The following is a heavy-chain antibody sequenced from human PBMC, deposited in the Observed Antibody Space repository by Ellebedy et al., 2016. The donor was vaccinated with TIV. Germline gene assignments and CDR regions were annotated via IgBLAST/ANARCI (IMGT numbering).Heavy chain of an antibody. Sequence: PGGSLRLSCAASGFTSSDYFMSWVRQAPGKGLEWVSYITNTGSTTYYADSVKGRFTISRDNAKNSLYLQMNSLRAEDTAVYYCARLIGGTCQCAFDIWGQGTMVTVSS. CDR1: GFTSSDYF. J-gene: IGHJ3*02. V-gene: IGHV3-11*04. CDR3: ARLIGGTCQCAFDI. D-gene: IGHD2-15*01. CDR2: ITNTGSTT.